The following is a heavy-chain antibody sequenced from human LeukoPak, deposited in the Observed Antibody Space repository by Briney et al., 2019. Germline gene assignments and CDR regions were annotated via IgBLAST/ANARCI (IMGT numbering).Heavy chain of an antibody. CDR2: ISSNGGST. CDR3: ARAHSGGLGPPGY. D-gene: IGHD3-10*01. V-gene: IGHV3-64*01. J-gene: IGHJ4*02. Sequence: GGSLRLSCAASGFTFSSNAMHWVRQAPGKGLEYVSAISSNGGSTYYANSVKGRFTISRDNSKNTLYLQMGSLRAEDMAVYYCARAHSGGLGPPGYWGQGTLVTVSS. CDR1: GFTFSSNA.